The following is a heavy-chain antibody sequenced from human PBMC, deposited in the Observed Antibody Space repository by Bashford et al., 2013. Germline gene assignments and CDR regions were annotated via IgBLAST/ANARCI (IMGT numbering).Heavy chain of an antibody. V-gene: IGHV3-11*01. CDR3: AKVIGPTCY. D-gene: IGHD3-16*02. Sequence: SRGTTIYYADSVKGRFTISRDNAKNSLDLQMNNLRAEDTAIYYCAKVIGPTCYWGQGTLVTVSS. J-gene: IGHJ4*02. CDR2: SRGTTI.